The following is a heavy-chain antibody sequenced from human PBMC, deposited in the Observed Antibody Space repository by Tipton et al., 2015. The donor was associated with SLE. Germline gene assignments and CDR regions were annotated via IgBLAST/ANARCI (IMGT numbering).Heavy chain of an antibody. Sequence: GLVKPSETLSLTCAVYGGSFSDYYWSWIRQPPGKGLEWIGEINHSGSTNYNPSLKSRVTISVDTSKNQFSLKLSSVTAADTAVYYWARGPVLRYFDWLLPHDAFDIWGQGTMVTVSS. CDR2: INHSGST. V-gene: IGHV4-34*01. CDR1: GGSFSDYY. D-gene: IGHD3-9*01. CDR3: ARGPVLRYFDWLLPHDAFDI. J-gene: IGHJ3*02.